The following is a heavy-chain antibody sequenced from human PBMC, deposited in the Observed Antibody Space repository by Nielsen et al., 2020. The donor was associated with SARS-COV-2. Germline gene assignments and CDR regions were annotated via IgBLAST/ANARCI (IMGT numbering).Heavy chain of an antibody. D-gene: IGHD2-15*01. CDR2: ISASGSYT. CDR1: GFTFSDPY. Sequence: GESLKISCAASGFTFSDPYMSWIRLTSGKGLEWISYISASGSYTNYADFLRDRFTSSRDNAKNSLYLQMNSLRAEDTAMYYCAKSGNCNGGICYSTEYFQDWGQGTLVTVSS. J-gene: IGHJ1*01. CDR3: AKSGNCNGGICYSTEYFQD. V-gene: IGHV3-11*03.